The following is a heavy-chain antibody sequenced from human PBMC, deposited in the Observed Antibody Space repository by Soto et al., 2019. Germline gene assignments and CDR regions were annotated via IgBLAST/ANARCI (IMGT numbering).Heavy chain of an antibody. D-gene: IGHD2-21*02. J-gene: IGHJ5*02. CDR2: ISYSGSST. CDR3: AKGGGDYSSFDP. V-gene: IGHV3-23*01. CDR1: GFTFSSYA. Sequence: PGGSLRLSCAASGFTFSSYAMSWVRQVPGKGLEWVSTISYSGSSTYYADSVKGRFTISRDNSENTLYLQMNSLRAEDTAVYYCAKGGGDYSSFDPWGQGTLVTVSS.